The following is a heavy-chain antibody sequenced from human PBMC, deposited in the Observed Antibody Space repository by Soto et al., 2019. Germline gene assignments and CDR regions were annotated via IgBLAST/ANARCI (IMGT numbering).Heavy chain of an antibody. D-gene: IGHD3-9*01. CDR2: IYSGGST. V-gene: IGHV3-53*01. J-gene: IGHJ6*02. Sequence: LRLSCAASGFTVSSNYMSWVRQAPGKGLEWVSVIYSGGSTYYADSVKGRFTISRDNSKNTLYLQVNSLRAEDTAVYYCASGSTGYYYYGMDVWGQGTTVTVSS. CDR3: ASGSTGYYYYGMDV. CDR1: GFTVSSNY.